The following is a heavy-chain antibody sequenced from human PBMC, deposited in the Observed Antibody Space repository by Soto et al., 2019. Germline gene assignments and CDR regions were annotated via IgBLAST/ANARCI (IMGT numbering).Heavy chain of an antibody. V-gene: IGHV1-69*01. J-gene: IGHJ5*02. CDR3: ARALSGGQQLVVGWFDP. CDR2: IIPIFGTA. D-gene: IGHD6-13*01. Sequence: QVQLVQSGAEVKKPGSSVKVSCKASGGTFSSYAISWVRQAPGQGLEWMGVIIPIFGTANYAQKFQGRVTITADETTSTAYMELRSLRSEDTAVYYCARALSGGQQLVVGWFDPWGQGTLVTVSS. CDR1: GGTFSSYA.